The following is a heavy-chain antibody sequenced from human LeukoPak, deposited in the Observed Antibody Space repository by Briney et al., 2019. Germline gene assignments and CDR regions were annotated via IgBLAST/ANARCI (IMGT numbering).Heavy chain of an antibody. V-gene: IGHV4-59*08. CDR3: ASQLRLDYYDSSGYSFDS. CDR1: GGSFNGYD. CDR2: ISDGGAS. J-gene: IGHJ4*02. Sequence: SQTLSLTCTVSGGSFNGYDWGWVRQSPGKGLESVGCISDGGASNTSPSLRRRVTISLATSKNQFSLKLRSVAAEDTALYYCASQLRLDYYDSSGYSFDSWGQGTLVTVSS. D-gene: IGHD3-22*01.